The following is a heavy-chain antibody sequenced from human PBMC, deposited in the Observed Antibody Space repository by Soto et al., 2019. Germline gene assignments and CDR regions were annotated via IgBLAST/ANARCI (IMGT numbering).Heavy chain of an antibody. D-gene: IGHD5-12*01. V-gene: IGHV4-59*08. Sequence: QVQLRESGPGLVKPSETLSLTCTVSGGSISSDYWSWIRQPPGKGLEWLGYRYYSGTTHYNPTLRSRVSISIDRSKRQFSLRLTSVTAADTAVYCCARHSGYDRDWGQGSLVTVSS. J-gene: IGHJ4*02. CDR2: RYYSGTT. CDR3: ARHSGYDRD. CDR1: GGSISSDY.